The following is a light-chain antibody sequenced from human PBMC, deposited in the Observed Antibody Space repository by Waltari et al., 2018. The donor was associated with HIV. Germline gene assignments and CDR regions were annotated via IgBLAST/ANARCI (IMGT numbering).Light chain of an antibody. CDR2: DDS. J-gene: IGLJ2*01. CDR3: SSYAGSNNLL. Sequence: SYVLTQPPSVSVAPGQTARFTCGGNNIGSKSVHWYQQKPSQAPLLVLFDDSDRPSGVPDRFSGSKSGNTASLTVSGLQAEDEADYYCSSYAGSNNLLFGGGTKLTVL. CDR1: NIGSKS. V-gene: IGLV3-21*02.